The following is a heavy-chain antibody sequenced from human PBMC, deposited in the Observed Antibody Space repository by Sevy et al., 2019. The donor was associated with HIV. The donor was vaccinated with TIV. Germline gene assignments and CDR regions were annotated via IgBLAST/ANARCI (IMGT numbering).Heavy chain of an antibody. D-gene: IGHD6-19*01. V-gene: IGHV3-30*04. CDR3: AREGGYTSAWSPGNY. Sequence: GGSLRLSCAASGFTFNTHAMHWVRQAPGKGLEWVALISYDGIIKYYADSVKGRLTISRDNSKNTLSLQMNSLRIEVTAVYYCAREGGYTSAWSPGNYWGQGTLVTVSS. J-gene: IGHJ4*02. CDR1: GFTFNTHA. CDR2: ISYDGIIK.